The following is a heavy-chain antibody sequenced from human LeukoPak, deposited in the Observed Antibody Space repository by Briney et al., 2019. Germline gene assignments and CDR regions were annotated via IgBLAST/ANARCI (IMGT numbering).Heavy chain of an antibody. V-gene: IGHV3-23*01. CDR3: AKLSVSSSTSYGMDV. J-gene: IGHJ6*02. CDR1: GFAFGSEA. CDR2: ISPGGGTT. D-gene: IGHD2-2*01. Sequence: GGSLRLSCAVSGFAFGSEAMSWVRQSPARGLEWVASISPGGGTTYYADYVKGRFTISRDNSKNSLFVQMNSLRAEDTTVYYCAKLSVSSSTSYGMDVWGQGTTVTVSS.